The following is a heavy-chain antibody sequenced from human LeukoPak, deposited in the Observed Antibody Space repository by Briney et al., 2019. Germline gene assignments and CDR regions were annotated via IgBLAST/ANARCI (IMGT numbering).Heavy chain of an antibody. CDR2: ISYDGSNK. CDR3: WRAPHNSNYGPYYYVRDV. Sequence: GRSLRLSCAASGFTFSSYAIHWVRQAPGKGLEWVAVISYDGSNKYYADSVKGRFTISRDNSKNTLYLQMNSLRAEDTAVYYCWRAPHNSNYGPYYYVRDVGGKGTRVTVS. J-gene: IGHJ6*04. V-gene: IGHV3-30-3*01. CDR1: GFTFSSYA. D-gene: IGHD4-11*01.